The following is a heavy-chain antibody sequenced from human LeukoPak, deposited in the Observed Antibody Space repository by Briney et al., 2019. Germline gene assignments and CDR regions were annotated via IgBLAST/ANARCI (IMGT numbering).Heavy chain of an antibody. Sequence: PSETLSLTCAVYGGSFSGYYWSWIRQPPGKGLEWIGEINHSGSTNYNPSLKSRVTISVDTSKNQFSLKLSSVTAADTAVYYCASARRVYFDYWGQGTLVTVSS. V-gene: IGHV4-34*01. D-gene: IGHD5-24*01. CDR3: ASARRVYFDY. J-gene: IGHJ4*02. CDR2: INHSGST. CDR1: GGSFSGYY.